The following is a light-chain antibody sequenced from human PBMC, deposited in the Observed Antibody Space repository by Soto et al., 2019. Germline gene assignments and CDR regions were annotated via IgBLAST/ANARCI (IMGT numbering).Light chain of an antibody. J-gene: IGKJ1*01. CDR2: GAS. CDR1: QSVSIN. Sequence: TVLTQSPATLSVSPGERASLSRRASQSVSINLAWYQQKPGQAPRLLIYGASTRATGIPGRFSGSGSGTDFTLSINTLQSEDSAVYYCQEYDNWPPEGTFGQGTKVEV. V-gene: IGKV3-15*01. CDR3: QEYDNWPPEGT.